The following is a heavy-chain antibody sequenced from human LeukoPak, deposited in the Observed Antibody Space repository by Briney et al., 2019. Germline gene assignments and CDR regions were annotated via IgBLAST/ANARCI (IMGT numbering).Heavy chain of an antibody. CDR1: GFTFSSYV. D-gene: IGHD6-19*01. V-gene: IGHV3-23*01. CDR3: AKAHLWEAVAAYGG. Sequence: GGSLRLSCAASGFTFSSYVMSWVRQAPGKGLEWVSAISGSGGSTYYADSVKGRFTISRDNSKNTLYLQMNSLRAEDTAVYYCAKAHLWEAVAAYGGGGQGTLVTVSS. CDR2: ISGSGGST. J-gene: IGHJ4*02.